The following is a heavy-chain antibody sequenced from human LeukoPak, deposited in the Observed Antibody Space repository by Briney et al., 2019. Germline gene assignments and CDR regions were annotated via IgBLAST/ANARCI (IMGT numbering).Heavy chain of an antibody. J-gene: IGHJ3*02. V-gene: IGHV3-74*01. Sequence: GGSLRLSCAASGFTFSNYWLHWVRHAPGKGLVWVSRIDANAKTTSYADSVKGRFTISTDNAKKTLYLQMNSLRVEDTAVYYCLTVVETTIAAFDIWGQGTMVTVS. D-gene: IGHD1-26*01. CDR3: LTVVETTIAAFDI. CDR1: GFTFSNYW. CDR2: IDANAKTT.